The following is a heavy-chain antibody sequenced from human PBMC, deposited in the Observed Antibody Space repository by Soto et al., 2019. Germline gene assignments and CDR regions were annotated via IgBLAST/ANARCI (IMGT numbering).Heavy chain of an antibody. CDR1: GVTVSSDAYY. V-gene: IGHV4-31*03. J-gene: IGHJ4*02. D-gene: IGHD6-25*01. CDR3: ARYRFSGNKWSKFDH. Sequence: SETLSLTCTVSGVTVSSDAYYWSWIRQHPGKGLEWIGNIYHTGSTYYSPSLKSRVVISLDTSNNQFSLTLTSVTAADTAVYYCARYRFSGNKWSKFDHWGRGTLVTVSS. CDR2: IYHTGST.